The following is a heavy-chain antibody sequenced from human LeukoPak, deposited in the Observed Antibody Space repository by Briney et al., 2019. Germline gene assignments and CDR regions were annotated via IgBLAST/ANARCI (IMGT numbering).Heavy chain of an antibody. J-gene: IGHJ4*02. CDR1: GFTFSSYD. CDR2: IGTGGDT. D-gene: IGHD3-10*01. Sequence: GGSLRLSCAASGFTFSSYDMHWVRQATGKGLEWVSAIGTGGDTYYPGSVKGRFTISRENAKNSLYLQMNSLRDGDTDVYYCARGHRIGEYYFDYWGQGTLVTVSS. V-gene: IGHV3-13*04. CDR3: ARGHRIGEYYFDY.